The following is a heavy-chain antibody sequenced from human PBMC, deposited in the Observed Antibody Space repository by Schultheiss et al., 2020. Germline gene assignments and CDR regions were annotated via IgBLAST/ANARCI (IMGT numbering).Heavy chain of an antibody. Sequence: SQTLSLTCTVSGGSISSYYWSWIRQPPGKGLEWIGYIYYSGSTNYNPSLKSRVTISVDTSKNQFSLKLSSVTAADTAVYYCARTNNGYYSDYWGQGTLVTVSS. CDR3: ARTNNGYYSDY. V-gene: IGHV4-59*01. D-gene: IGHD2-8*01. CDR1: GGSISSYY. CDR2: IYYSGST. J-gene: IGHJ4*02.